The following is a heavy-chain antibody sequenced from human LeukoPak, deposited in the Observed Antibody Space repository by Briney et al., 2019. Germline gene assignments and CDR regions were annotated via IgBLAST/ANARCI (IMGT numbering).Heavy chain of an antibody. CDR3: AGAVDYRNYFDH. V-gene: IGHV4-31*03. CDR1: GDSMTRGGYY. CDR2: IYHSGTT. D-gene: IGHD4-11*01. Sequence: TLSLTCTVSGDSMTRGGYYWSWVRQHPGKGLEWVGFIYHSGTTFYNPSLESRATISVDTSQNQFSLKLTSVTAADTAVYYCAGAVDYRNYFDHWGQGTLVTVSS. J-gene: IGHJ4*02.